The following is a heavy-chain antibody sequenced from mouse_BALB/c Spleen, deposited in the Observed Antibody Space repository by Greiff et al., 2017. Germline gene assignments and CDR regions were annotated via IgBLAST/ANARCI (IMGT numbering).Heavy chain of an antibody. CDR1: GFNIKDTY. CDR3: ASSLDY. J-gene: IGHJ2*01. V-gene: IGHV14-3*02. D-gene: IGHD6-1*01. CDR2: IDPANGNT. Sequence: EVQGVESGAELVKPGASVKLSCTASGFNIKDTYMHWVKQRPEQGLEWIGRIDPANGNTKYDPKFQGKATITADTSSNTAYLQLSSLTSEDTAVYYCASSLDYWGQGTTLTVSS.